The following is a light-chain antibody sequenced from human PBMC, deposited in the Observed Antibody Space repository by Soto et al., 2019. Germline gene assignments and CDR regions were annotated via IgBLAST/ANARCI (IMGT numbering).Light chain of an antibody. Sequence: GMRASISFRSSQSLLHSNGYNYLDWYLQKPGQSPQLLIYLGSNRASGVPDRFSGSGSGTDFTLKISRVEAEDVGVYYCMQPLQSWTFGQGTKVDIK. J-gene: IGKJ1*01. CDR3: MQPLQSWT. CDR2: LGS. V-gene: IGKV2-28*01. CDR1: QSLLHSNGYNY.